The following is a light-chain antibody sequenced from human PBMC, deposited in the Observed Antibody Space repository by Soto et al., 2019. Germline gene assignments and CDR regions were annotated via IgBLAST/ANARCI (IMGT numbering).Light chain of an antibody. CDR2: DAS. CDR1: ESIRTW. J-gene: IGKJ1*01. CDR3: QQYNNYPRT. V-gene: IGKV1-5*01. Sequence: DIQMTQSPSTLSASLGDRVTITCRASESIRTWLAWYQHKPGKAPKFLIYDASSLESGVPSRFRGSGSGTEFTLTISNLQPDDFATYFCQQYNNYPRTFGQGTKVDIK.